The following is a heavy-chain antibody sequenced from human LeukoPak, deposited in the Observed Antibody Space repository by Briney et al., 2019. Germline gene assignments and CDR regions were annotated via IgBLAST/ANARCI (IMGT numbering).Heavy chain of an antibody. CDR2: INHSGST. J-gene: IGHJ4*02. D-gene: IGHD2-2*01. CDR1: GESFSGYY. V-gene: IGHV4-34*01. Sequence: SETLSLTCTVYGESFSGYYWSWISQPPGKGLEWIGEINHSGSTHYNPSLKSRVTISLDTSKNQFSLKLSSVTAADTAVYYCASTERCSTTCPLDYWGQGTLVTVSS. CDR3: ASTERCSTTCPLDY.